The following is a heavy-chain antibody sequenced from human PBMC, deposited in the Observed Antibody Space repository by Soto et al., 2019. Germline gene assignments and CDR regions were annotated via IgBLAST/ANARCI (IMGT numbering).Heavy chain of an antibody. J-gene: IGHJ5*02. Sequence: QVQLVQSGAEVKKPGASVQVSCKTSGYTFTRDQIHWVRQAPGQGLEWMGMIEPSGGKTNYAQKFQGRVTMTRDTSTSTVYMALSSLRSEDTAIYFCGRVMRSLLSITALDTWGQGTLVTVSS. D-gene: IGHD3-10*01. CDR3: GRVMRSLLSITALDT. CDR1: GYTFTRDQ. CDR2: IEPSGGKT. V-gene: IGHV1-46*01.